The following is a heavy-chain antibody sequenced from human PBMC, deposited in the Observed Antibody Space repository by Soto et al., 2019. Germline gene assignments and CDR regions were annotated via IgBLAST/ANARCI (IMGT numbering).Heavy chain of an antibody. CDR3: EKGVWLDS. CDR2: IRKNDGNT. Sequence: GGSLRLSCAASGFTFSTFDMSWVRQAPGKGLEWVSVIRKNDGNTHYADSVKGRFTISRDNSKNTLYLQMISLRAEDTALYYCEKGVWLDSWGQGSLVTVSS. CDR1: GFTFSTFD. V-gene: IGHV3-23*01. J-gene: IGHJ4*02.